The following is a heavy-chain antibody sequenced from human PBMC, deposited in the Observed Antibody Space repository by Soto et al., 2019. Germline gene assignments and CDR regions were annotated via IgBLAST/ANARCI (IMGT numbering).Heavy chain of an antibody. CDR2: VYYTGGT. D-gene: IGHD3-3*01. J-gene: IGHJ6*03. Sequence: SETLSLTCTVSGGSLSSGSNYWGWVRRPPGKGLEWIGSVYYTGGTYYNPSLKSRVAISIDMSKNQFSLKLNSVTAADTAVYYCARSYYAFWSDYFYMDVWGKGTTVTVSS. V-gene: IGHV4-39*01. CDR1: GGSLSSGSNY. CDR3: ARSYYAFWSDYFYMDV.